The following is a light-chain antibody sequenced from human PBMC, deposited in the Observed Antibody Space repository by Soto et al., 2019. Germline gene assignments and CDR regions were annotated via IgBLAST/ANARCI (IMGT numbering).Light chain of an antibody. Sequence: DIQLTQSPSFLSASVGDRVTITCRASQGLSSYLAWYQQKPGKAPELLIYAASTLQSGVPSRFSGSGSGTDFTLTISSLQPEDSATYYCQQLNTYPPWTFGQGTKVEIK. CDR2: AAS. J-gene: IGKJ1*01. V-gene: IGKV1-9*01. CDR1: QGLSSY. CDR3: QQLNTYPPWT.